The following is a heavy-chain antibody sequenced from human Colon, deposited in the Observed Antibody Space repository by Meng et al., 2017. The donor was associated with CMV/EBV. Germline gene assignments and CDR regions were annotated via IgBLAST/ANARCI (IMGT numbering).Heavy chain of an antibody. J-gene: IGHJ6*02. CDR1: GFTVANHF. CDR3: ASTGCNNTNCPEDYYYYYGLGV. CDR2: SYNDGST. V-gene: IGHV3-53*01. Sequence: GESLKISCAVSGFTVANHFMTWVRQAPGKGLEWVSLSYNDGSTYYADSVKGRFTISRDTAKNTVYLRMNSLRPDDSAVYYCASTGCNNTNCPEDYYYYYGLGVWGQGTPVTVSS. D-gene: IGHD2-2*01.